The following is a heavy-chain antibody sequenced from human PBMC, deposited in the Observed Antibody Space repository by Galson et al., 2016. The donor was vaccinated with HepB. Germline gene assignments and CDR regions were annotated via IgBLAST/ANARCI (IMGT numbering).Heavy chain of an antibody. Sequence: SVKVSCKASGGTFSSYAVSWVRQAPGQGLEWMGGIIPIFDTANYAQKFQGRVTITADESTSTAYMELNSLRSEDTAVYYCATTRRDIVVVVAARGAFHFWGQGTMVTVSS. D-gene: IGHD2-15*01. V-gene: IGHV1-69*13. CDR3: ATTRRDIVVVVAARGAFHF. CDR2: IIPIFDTA. J-gene: IGHJ3*01. CDR1: GGTFSSYA.